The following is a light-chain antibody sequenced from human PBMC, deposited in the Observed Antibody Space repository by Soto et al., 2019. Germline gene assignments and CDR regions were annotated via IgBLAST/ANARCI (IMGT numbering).Light chain of an antibody. J-gene: IGLJ2*01. Sequence: QLVLTQSPSASASLGASVKLTCTLSSGHNTYSIAWHQQQPEKGPRFLMKLKSDGSHSRGDGLPDRFSGSSSGAERYLTISSLQSEDEADYYCQTWATGIQVFGGGTKLTVL. V-gene: IGLV4-69*01. CDR2: LKSDGSH. CDR3: QTWATGIQV. CDR1: SGHNTYS.